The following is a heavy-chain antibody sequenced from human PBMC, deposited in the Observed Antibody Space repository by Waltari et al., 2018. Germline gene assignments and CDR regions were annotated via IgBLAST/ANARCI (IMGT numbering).Heavy chain of an antibody. CDR1: GFTFEDFG. CDR3: TRGYTYGLGAY. J-gene: IGHJ4*02. V-gene: IGHV3-20*04. CDR2: IHWNDGST. D-gene: IGHD5-18*01. Sequence: RLSCAASGFTFEDFGMSWVRQAPGKGLEWISGIHWNDGSTGYADSVKGRFTISRDNAKNSLYLQMNSLRAEDTALNYCTRGYTYGLGAYWGQGTLVTVSS.